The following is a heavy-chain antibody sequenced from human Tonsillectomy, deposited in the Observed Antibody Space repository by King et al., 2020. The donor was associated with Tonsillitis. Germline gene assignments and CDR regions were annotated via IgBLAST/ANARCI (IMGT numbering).Heavy chain of an antibody. CDR2: VYHTGRT. D-gene: IGHD3-10*01. CDR1: GYFITSGHW. V-gene: IGHV4-38-2*02. J-gene: IGHJ4*02. CDR3: ARELDYGSGSMGVDY. Sequence: VQLQESGPGLVKPSETLSLTCTVSGYFITSGHWWGWLRQPPGKGLEWIGSVYHTGRTFYNLSLKSRVTVSEDTSKNQFSLKLKSVTAADTAVYYCARELDYGSGSMGVDYWGQGALVTVAS.